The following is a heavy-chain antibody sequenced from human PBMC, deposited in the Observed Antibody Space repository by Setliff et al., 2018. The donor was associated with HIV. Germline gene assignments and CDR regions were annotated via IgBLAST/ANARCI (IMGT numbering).Heavy chain of an antibody. D-gene: IGHD3-3*01. CDR3: ARGRDYTGSWFRPFYLDF. V-gene: IGHV4-34*01. CDR2: INHSGST. Sequence: SETLSLTCAAYGGSFSAYHWSWIRQTPGKGLEWLGEINHSGSTAYNLALESRVSMSIDTSKNQFSLKLTSVTAADTAIYYCARGRDYTGSWFRPFYLDFWGHGNLVTVSS. J-gene: IGHJ4*01. CDR1: GGSFSAYH.